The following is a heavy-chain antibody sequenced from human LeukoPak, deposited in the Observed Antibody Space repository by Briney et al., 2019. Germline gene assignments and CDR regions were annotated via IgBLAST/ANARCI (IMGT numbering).Heavy chain of an antibody. CDR2: ISSGGIT. CDR3: ARHADSGFGELAFNY. V-gene: IGHV4-39*01. J-gene: IGHJ4*02. D-gene: IGHD3-10*01. Sequence: SETLSLTCSVSGGSISSSSYYWGRIRQPPGKGLEWIGSISSGGITYYNPSLKSRVTISADTSANQFSLKLNSVIAADTAVYYCARHADSGFGELAFNYWGQGTLVTVSS. CDR1: GGSISSSSYY.